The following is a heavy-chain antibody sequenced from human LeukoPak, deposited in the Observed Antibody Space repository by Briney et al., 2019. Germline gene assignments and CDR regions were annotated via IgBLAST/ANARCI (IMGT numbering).Heavy chain of an antibody. CDR2: IYTSGST. D-gene: IGHD2-2*01. Sequence: SETLSLTCTVSGGSISSGSYYWSWIRQPAGKGLEWIGRIYTSGSTNYNPSLKSRVTISVDTSKNQFSLKLSSVTAADTAVYYCARGRLGYCSSTSCRFNYYYYYMDVWGKGTTVTVSS. V-gene: IGHV4-61*02. CDR1: GGSISSGSYY. J-gene: IGHJ6*03. CDR3: ARGRLGYCSSTSCRFNYYYYYMDV.